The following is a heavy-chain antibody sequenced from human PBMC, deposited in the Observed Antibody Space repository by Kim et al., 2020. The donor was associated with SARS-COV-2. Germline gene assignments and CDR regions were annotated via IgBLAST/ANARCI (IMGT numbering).Heavy chain of an antibody. D-gene: IGHD3-22*01. CDR2: IYYSGST. Sequence: SETLSLTCTVSGGSISSYYWSWIRQPPGKGLEWIGYIYYSGSTNYNPSLKSRVTISVDTSKNQFSLKLSSVTAADTAVYYCARDPGFDYYDSSGQTHEAFDIWGQGTMVTVSS. J-gene: IGHJ3*02. CDR1: GGSISSYY. CDR3: ARDPGFDYYDSSGQTHEAFDI. V-gene: IGHV4-59*13.